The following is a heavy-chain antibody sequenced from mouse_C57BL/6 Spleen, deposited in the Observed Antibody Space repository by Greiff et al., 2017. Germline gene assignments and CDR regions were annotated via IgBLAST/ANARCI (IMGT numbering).Heavy chain of an antibody. D-gene: IGHD2-5*01. J-gene: IGHJ2*01. Sequence: QVQLQQPGAELVMPGASVKLSCKASGYTFTSYWMHWVKQRPGQGLEWIGEIDPSDSYTNYNQKFKGKSTLTVDKSSSTAYMQLSSLTSEDSAVYCCASAYYSNYGYFDYWGQGTTLTVSS. CDR3: ASAYYSNYGYFDY. V-gene: IGHV1-69*01. CDR2: IDPSDSYT. CDR1: GYTFTSYW.